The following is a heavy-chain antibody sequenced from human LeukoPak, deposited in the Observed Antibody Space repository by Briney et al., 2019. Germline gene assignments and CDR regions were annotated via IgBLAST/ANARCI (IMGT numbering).Heavy chain of an antibody. V-gene: IGHV4-4*07. D-gene: IGHD6-13*01. CDR3: AREVNSSTWRPLDF. CDR1: GGSISSYY. Sequence: SETLSLTCTVSGGSISSYYWSWIRQPGGKGLEWIGRIYTSGSTNYNPSLKSRVSMSVDTSKNQFSLKLTSMTAADTAVYYCAREVNSSTWRPLDFWGQGTLVTVSS. CDR2: IYTSGST. J-gene: IGHJ4*02.